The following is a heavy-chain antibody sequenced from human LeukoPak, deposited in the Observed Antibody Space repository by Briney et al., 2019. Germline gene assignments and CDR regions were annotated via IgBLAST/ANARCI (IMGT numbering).Heavy chain of an antibody. CDR3: ARDRMGMITLGGVIVQNIPFDY. J-gene: IGHJ4*02. V-gene: IGHV1-2*06. Sequence: ASVKVSCKASGYTFTGYYMHWVRQAPGQGLEWMGRINPNSGGTNYAQKFQGRVTMTRDTSISTAYMELSRLRSDDTAVYYCARDRMGMITLGGVIVQNIPFDYWGQGTLVTVSS. D-gene: IGHD3-16*02. CDR2: INPNSGGT. CDR1: GYTFTGYY.